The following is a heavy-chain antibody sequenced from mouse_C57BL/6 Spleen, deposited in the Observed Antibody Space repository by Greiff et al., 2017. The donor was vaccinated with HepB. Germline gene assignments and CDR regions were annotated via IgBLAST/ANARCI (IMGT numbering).Heavy chain of an antibody. CDR1: GYAFSSSW. Sequence: VKLQQSGPELVKPGASVKISCKASGYAFSSSWMNWVKQRPGKGLEWIGRIYPGDGDTNYNGKFKGKATLTADKSSSTAYMQLSSLTSEDSAVYFCARNRADYWGQGTTLTVSS. CDR2: IYPGDGDT. CDR3: ARNRADY. J-gene: IGHJ2*01. D-gene: IGHD3-1*01. V-gene: IGHV1-82*01.